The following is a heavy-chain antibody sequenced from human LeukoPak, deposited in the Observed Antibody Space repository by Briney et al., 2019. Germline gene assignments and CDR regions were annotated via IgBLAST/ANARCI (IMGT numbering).Heavy chain of an antibody. CDR3: ARTTEGGYTYGYFYYYYMDV. CDR1: GGSISSGGFY. V-gene: IGHV4-61*08. J-gene: IGHJ6*03. CDR2: IYYSGST. D-gene: IGHD5-18*01. Sequence: TSETLSLTCAVSGGSISSGGFYWSWIRQPPGKGLEWIGYIYYSGSTNYNPSLKSRVTISVDTSKNQFSLKLTSVTAADTAVYYCARTTEGGYTYGYFYYYYMDVWGKGTTVTISS.